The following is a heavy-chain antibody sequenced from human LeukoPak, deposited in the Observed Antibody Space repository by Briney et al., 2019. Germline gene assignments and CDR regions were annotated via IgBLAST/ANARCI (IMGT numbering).Heavy chain of an antibody. CDR2: IIPILGIA. CDR1: GGTFSSYA. V-gene: IGHV1-69*04. J-gene: IGHJ6*02. D-gene: IGHD5-12*01. CDR3: AVATYPPYGMDV. Sequence: ASVKVSCKASGGTFSSYAISWVRQAPGQGLEWIGRIIPILGIANYAQKFQGRVTITADKSTSTAYMELSSLRSEDTAVYYCAVATYPPYGMDVWGQGTTVTVSS.